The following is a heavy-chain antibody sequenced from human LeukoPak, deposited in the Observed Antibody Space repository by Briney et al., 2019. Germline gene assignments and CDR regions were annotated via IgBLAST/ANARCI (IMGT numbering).Heavy chain of an antibody. CDR1: GFTISSNY. CDR2: IYSGGRT. CDR3: ARDEWRGPYY. V-gene: IGHV3-53*01. D-gene: IGHD3-3*01. Sequence: GGSLRLSCAASGFTISSNYMSWVRQAPGKGLEWVSVIYSGGRTYYADSVKGRFTISRDNSKNTVYLQMNSLRAEDTAVYYCARDEWRGPYYWGQGTLVTVSS. J-gene: IGHJ4*02.